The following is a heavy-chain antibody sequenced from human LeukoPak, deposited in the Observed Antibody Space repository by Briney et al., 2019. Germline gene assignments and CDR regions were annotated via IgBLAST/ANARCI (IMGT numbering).Heavy chain of an antibody. V-gene: IGHV4-4*07. Sequence: PSETLSLTCTVSGGSISSYYWSWIRQPAGKGLEWIGRIYTSGSTDYNPSLKSRVAMSVDTSKNQFSLKLSSVTAADTAVYYCARETYDIQYFQHWGQGTLVTVSS. D-gene: IGHD3-16*01. CDR2: IYTSGST. CDR1: GGSISSYY. CDR3: ARETYDIQYFQH. J-gene: IGHJ1*01.